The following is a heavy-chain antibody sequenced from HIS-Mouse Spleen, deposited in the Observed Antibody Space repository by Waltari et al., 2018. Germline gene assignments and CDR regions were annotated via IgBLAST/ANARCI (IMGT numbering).Heavy chain of an antibody. CDR1: GYTFTGYY. Sequence: QVQLVQSGAEVKKPGASVKVSCKASGYTFTGYYMHWVRQAPGQGLEWMGWINPSSGGTNYAPKFQGRVTMTRDTSISTAYMELSRLRSDDTAVYYCARDQLGGFDYWGQGTLVTVSS. V-gene: IGHV1-2*02. CDR3: ARDQLGGFDY. CDR2: INPSSGGT. J-gene: IGHJ4*02. D-gene: IGHD7-27*01.